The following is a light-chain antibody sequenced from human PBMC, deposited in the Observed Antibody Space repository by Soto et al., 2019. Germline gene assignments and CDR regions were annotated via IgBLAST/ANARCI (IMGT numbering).Light chain of an antibody. J-gene: IGLJ2*01. CDR3: QSYDSSLSGSV. CDR1: SSNIGAGYD. V-gene: IGLV1-40*01. Sequence: QAVVTQPPSVSGAPGQRVTISCTGSSSNIGAGYDVHWYQQLPGTAPKLLIYGNSNRPSGVPDRFSGSKSGTSASLAITGLQAEDEADYDCQSYDSSLSGSVFGGGTQLTV. CDR2: GNS.